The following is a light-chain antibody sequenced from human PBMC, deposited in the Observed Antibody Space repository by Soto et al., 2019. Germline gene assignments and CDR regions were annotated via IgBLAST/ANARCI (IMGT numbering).Light chain of an antibody. CDR2: GAS. CDR3: QQYNNWPYT. Sequence: EIVMTQSPATLSVSPGERATLSCRDSQSVSSNLAWYQQKPGQAPRLLIYGASTRATGIPARFSGSRSGTEFTLTISSLQSEDFAVYYCQQYNNWPYTFGQGTKLEIK. V-gene: IGKV3-15*01. J-gene: IGKJ2*01. CDR1: QSVSSN.